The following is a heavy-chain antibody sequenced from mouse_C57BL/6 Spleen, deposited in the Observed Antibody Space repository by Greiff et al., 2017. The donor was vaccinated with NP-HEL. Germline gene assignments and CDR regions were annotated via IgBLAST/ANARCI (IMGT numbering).Heavy chain of an antibody. D-gene: IGHD1-1*01. V-gene: IGHV5-16*01. J-gene: IGHJ1*03. CDR3: ARDPLYYYGSSYPYFDV. CDR1: GFTFSDYY. CDR2: INYDGSST. Sequence: EVQLVESEGGLVQPGSSMKLSCTASGFTFSDYYMAWVRQVPEKGLEWVANINYDGSSTYYLDSLKSRFIISRDNAKNILYLQMSSLKSEDTATYYCARDPLYYYGSSYPYFDVWGTGTTVTVSS.